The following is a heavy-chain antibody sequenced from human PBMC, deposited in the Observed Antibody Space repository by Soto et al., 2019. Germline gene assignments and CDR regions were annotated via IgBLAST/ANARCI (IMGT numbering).Heavy chain of an antibody. J-gene: IGHJ4*02. Sequence: QVQLVESGGGVVQPGRSLRLSCAASGFTFSSYAMHWVRQAPGKGLEWVAVISYDGSNKYYADSVKGRFTISRDNSKNTLYLQMNSLRAEDTAVYYCARDRIGFFDYWGQGTLVTVSS. V-gene: IGHV3-30-3*01. CDR1: GFTFSSYA. CDR2: ISYDGSNK. CDR3: ARDRIGFFDY. D-gene: IGHD3-3*01.